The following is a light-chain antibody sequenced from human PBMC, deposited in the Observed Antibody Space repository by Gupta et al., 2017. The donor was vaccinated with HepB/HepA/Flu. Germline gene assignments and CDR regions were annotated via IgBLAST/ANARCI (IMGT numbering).Light chain of an antibody. CDR2: DAS. CDR3: QQYSSSVT. V-gene: IGKV3-20*01. Sequence: EIVLTQSPGTLSLSPGERVTLSCRASQSVGSSYLAWYQQKPGQAPRLLIDDASSRATGIPDRFSSGGSRTYFTLSISRLEPEDFAVYYYQQYSSSVTFRPGTKVEIK. CDR1: QSVGSSY. J-gene: IGKJ3*01.